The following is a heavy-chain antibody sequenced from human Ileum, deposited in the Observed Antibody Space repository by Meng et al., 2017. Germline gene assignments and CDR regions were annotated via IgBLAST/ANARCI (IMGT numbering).Heavy chain of an antibody. Sequence: QVKLPWSGPGWGKPSRTLSLPCAVSGGSITSDTYWSWVRLPPGKGLEWIGQISHSGSTFYNPSLKSRVTMSVDKSKSQFSLMLTSVTAADTAVYYCARHGGYYQGFWGQGTLVTVSS. CDR3: ARHGGYYQGF. V-gene: IGHV4-4*02. D-gene: IGHD4-23*01. CDR1: GGSITSDTY. CDR2: ISHSGST. J-gene: IGHJ4*02.